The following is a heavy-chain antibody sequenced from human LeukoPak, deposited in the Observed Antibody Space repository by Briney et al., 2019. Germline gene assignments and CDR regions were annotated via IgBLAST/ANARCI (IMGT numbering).Heavy chain of an antibody. CDR2: IYYSGST. Sequence: SETLSLTCTVSGGSISSYYWSWIRQPPGKGLEWIGYIYYSGSTNYNPSLKSRVTISVDTSKNQFSLKLSSVTAADTAVYYCARAHGAGIDYWGQGTLVTVSS. CDR1: GGSISSYY. CDR3: ARAHGAGIDY. J-gene: IGHJ4*02. V-gene: IGHV4-59*01. D-gene: IGHD6-19*01.